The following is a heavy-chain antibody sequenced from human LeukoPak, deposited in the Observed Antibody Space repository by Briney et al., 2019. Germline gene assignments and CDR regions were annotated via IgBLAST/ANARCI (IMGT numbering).Heavy chain of an antibody. J-gene: IGHJ4*02. Sequence: SYAMIWFRQAPGKGLEWISVVSDSGASTYYADSVKVRVTIYRDNSNNTLYLQMNSLRADDTAVYFCAKTLWGLTLLSSDHWGQGTLVTVSS. CDR1: SYA. CDR2: VSDSGAST. D-gene: IGHD3-16*01. CDR3: AKTLWGLTLLSSDH. V-gene: IGHV3-23*01.